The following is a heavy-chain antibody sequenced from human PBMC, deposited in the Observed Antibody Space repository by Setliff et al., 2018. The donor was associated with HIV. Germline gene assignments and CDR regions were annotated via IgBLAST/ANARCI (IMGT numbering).Heavy chain of an antibody. Sequence: GESLKISCAASGFSISSYWMHWVRQTPGKGLVWVSRIKPDGSSITYADSVKGRFTISRDNAKNTVYLQMNSLSAEDAAVYYCTRDPPTSGWYFDLWGRGTLVT. J-gene: IGHJ2*01. D-gene: IGHD7-27*01. CDR1: GFSISSYW. V-gene: IGHV3-74*01. CDR3: TRDPPTSGWYFDL. CDR2: IKPDGSSI.